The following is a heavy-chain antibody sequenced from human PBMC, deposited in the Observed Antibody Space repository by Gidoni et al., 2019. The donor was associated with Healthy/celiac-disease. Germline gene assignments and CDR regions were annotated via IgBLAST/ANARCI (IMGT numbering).Heavy chain of an antibody. V-gene: IGHV3-23*01. J-gene: IGHJ4*02. CDR3: AIPQVGYFRY. Sequence: EVQLLESGGGLVLPGGSLRLSCAASGFTFSSYAMSWVGQAPGTGLEWVSAISGSGVSTYYADSVKGRFTISRDNSKNTLYLQMNSLRAEDTAVYYCAIPQVGYFRYWGQGTLVTVSS. D-gene: IGHD3-9*01. CDR2: ISGSGVST. CDR1: GFTFSSYA.